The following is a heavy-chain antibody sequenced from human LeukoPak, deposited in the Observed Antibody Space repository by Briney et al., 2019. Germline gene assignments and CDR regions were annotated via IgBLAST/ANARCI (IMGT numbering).Heavy chain of an antibody. CDR3: TKLKGWYGEGFFDY. V-gene: IGHV3-53*01. CDR2: LYSGGAT. CDR1: GFTVSSNY. Sequence: GGSLRLSCAASGFTVSSNYMSWVRQPAGKGLDSVSVLYSGGATFYADSVKGRFTISRDTSKNTLYLQMNDLRADDTAVYYCTKLKGWYGEGFFDYWGQGTLVTVSS. D-gene: IGHD6-19*01. J-gene: IGHJ4*02.